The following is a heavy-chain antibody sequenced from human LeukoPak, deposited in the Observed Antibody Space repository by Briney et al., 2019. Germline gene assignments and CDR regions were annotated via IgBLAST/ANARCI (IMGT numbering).Heavy chain of an antibody. Sequence: SVNVSCKSSGGIFANHAISWVRQAPGQGLEWMGGIIPIFGSGHSAQKFQGRLTITADESTRTTYMELSSLRSEDTAVYYCAKGHDDFRQFDFWGQGTLVIVSS. CDR3: AKGHDDFRQFDF. CDR1: GGIFANHA. V-gene: IGHV1-69*13. CDR2: IIPIFGSG. D-gene: IGHD3-3*01. J-gene: IGHJ4*02.